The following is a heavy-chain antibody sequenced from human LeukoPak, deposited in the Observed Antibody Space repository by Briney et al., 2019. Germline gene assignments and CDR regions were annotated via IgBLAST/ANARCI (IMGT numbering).Heavy chain of an antibody. J-gene: IGHJ4*02. CDR1: EFTFRSYK. Sequence: PGGALRLSCAASEFTFRSYKLNWARQAPGPGLEWVSYISSSSSTIYYADSVKGRFNISRDNAKNSLYLQMNSLRAEDTAVYYCARDRQGSGGLDYWGQGTLVTVSS. D-gene: IGHD6-19*01. CDR3: ARDRQGSGGLDY. CDR2: ISSSSSTI. V-gene: IGHV3-48*04.